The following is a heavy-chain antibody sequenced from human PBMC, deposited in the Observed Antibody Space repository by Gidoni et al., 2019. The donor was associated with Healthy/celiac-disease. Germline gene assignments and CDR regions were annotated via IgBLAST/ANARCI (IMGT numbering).Heavy chain of an antibody. CDR2: ISSNGGST. CDR1: GFTFRSYA. Sequence: EVQLVESGGGLVQPGGSLRLSCAASGFTFRSYAMHWVRQAPGKGLEYVSAISSNGGSTYYANSVKGRFTISRDNSKNTLYLQMGSLRAEDMAVYYCARAYEGRLQQLVPYYYYGMDVWGQGTTVTVSS. V-gene: IGHV3-64*01. CDR3: ARAYEGRLQQLVPYYYYGMDV. J-gene: IGHJ6*02. D-gene: IGHD6-13*01.